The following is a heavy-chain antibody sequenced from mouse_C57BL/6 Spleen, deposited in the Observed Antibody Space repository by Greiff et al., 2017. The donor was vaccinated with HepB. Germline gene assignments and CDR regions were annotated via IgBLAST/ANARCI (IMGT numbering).Heavy chain of an antibody. D-gene: IGHD1-1*01. CDR2: IHPNSGST. Sequence: VQLQQPGAELVKPGASVKLSCKASGYTFTSYWMHWVKQRPGQGLEWIGMIHPNSGSTNYNEKFKSKATLTVDKSSSTAYMQLSSLTSEDSAVYYCARSFITTVVGGDFDYWGQGTTLTVSS. CDR3: ARSFITTVVGGDFDY. J-gene: IGHJ2*01. V-gene: IGHV1-64*01. CDR1: GYTFTSYW.